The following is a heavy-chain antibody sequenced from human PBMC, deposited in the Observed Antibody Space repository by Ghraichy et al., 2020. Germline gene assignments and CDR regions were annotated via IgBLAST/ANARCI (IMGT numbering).Heavy chain of an antibody. Sequence: GGSLRLSCADSVFTFSSFGMSWVRQAPGKGLEWVSSISYGGHDTFYSESVKGRFTISRDNSKSTLFLQMISLRADDTAVYYCVKGAKLQPTDSWGQGTLVTVSS. V-gene: IGHV3-23*01. CDR3: VKGAKLQPTDS. J-gene: IGHJ4*02. CDR1: VFTFSSFG. CDR2: ISYGGHDT. D-gene: IGHD2-21*01.